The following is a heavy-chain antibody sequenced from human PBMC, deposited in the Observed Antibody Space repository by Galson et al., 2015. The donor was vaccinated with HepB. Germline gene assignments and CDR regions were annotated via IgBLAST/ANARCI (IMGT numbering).Heavy chain of an antibody. V-gene: IGHV1-18*01. CDR3: ARVGAGPSLDI. CDR1: GYTFAHYG. J-gene: IGHJ3*02. Sequence: SVKVSCKASGYTFAHYGIAWVRQAPGQGLEWMGWISAYNGNTNSTQELQGRLTMTTDTSTSTAFMVLRSLKYDDTAVYFCARVGAGPSLDIWDQGTMVTVSS. CDR2: ISAYNGNT. D-gene: IGHD1-26*01.